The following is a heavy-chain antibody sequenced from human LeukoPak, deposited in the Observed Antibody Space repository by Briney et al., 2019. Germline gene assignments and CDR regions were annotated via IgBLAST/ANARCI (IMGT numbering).Heavy chain of an antibody. Sequence: GASVKVSCQASGGTFSSYAISWVRQAPGQGLEWMGGIIPIFGTANYEQKFQGRVTITADESTSTAYMELSSLRSEDTAVYYRARESQYYDFWSGYRPYYFDYWGQGTLVTVSS. CDR1: GGTFSSYA. CDR3: ARESQYYDFWSGYRPYYFDY. J-gene: IGHJ4*02. D-gene: IGHD3-3*01. V-gene: IGHV1-69*13. CDR2: IIPIFGTA.